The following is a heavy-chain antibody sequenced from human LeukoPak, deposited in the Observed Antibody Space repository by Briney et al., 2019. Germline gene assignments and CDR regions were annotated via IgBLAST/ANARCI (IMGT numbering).Heavy chain of an antibody. CDR1: GFTFSNYG. V-gene: IGHV3-64D*06. D-gene: IGHD3-10*01. Sequence: GGSLRLSCPGSGFTFSNYGMHWVRQAPGKGLEYVSGINSNGGSTYYADSVKGRFTISRDNSKNTLYLQMSSLRTEDTAVYYCVKDRRIVWFGELSGFDYWGQGTLVTVSS. CDR3: VKDRRIVWFGELSGFDY. CDR2: INSNGGST. J-gene: IGHJ4*02.